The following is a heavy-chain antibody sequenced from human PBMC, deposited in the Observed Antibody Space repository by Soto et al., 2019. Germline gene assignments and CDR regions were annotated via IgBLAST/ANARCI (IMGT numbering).Heavy chain of an antibody. CDR1: GYSFTSYW. CDR3: ARPVRYCSGGTCYPDY. J-gene: IGHJ4*02. CDR2: IYPGDSDT. D-gene: IGHD2-15*01. V-gene: IGHV5-51*03. Sequence: EVQLVQSGAEVKKPGEFLKISCKASGYSFTSYWIAWVRQVPGEGLEWMGIIYPGDSDTRYSPSFQGQVTISADKSITTAYLQWSSLKASDTAMYYCARPVRYCSGGTCYPDYWGQGTLVTVSS.